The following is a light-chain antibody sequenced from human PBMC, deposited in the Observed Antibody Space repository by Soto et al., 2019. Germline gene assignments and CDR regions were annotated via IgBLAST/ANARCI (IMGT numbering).Light chain of an antibody. V-gene: IGLV2-8*01. CDR1: SSDVGGYNY. CDR3: SSYAGSAVV. Sequence: QSVLTQPPSASGSPGQSVTISCTGTSSDVGGYNYVSWYQQQPGKAPKLMIYEVSKRPSGVPDRFSGSKSGNTASLTVSGLQAEDEADYYCSSYAGSAVVFGGGTKLTVL. CDR2: EVS. J-gene: IGLJ2*01.